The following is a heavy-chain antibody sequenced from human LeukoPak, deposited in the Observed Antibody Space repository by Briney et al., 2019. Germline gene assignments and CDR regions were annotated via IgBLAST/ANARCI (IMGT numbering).Heavy chain of an antibody. J-gene: IGHJ4*02. Sequence: SVKGRFTISRDNSKNTLYLQMNSLRAEGTAVYYCARDRGDDCNLGPFDFWGQGTPVTVSS. CDR3: ARDRGDDCNLGPFDF. D-gene: IGHD5-24*01. V-gene: IGHV3-30*05.